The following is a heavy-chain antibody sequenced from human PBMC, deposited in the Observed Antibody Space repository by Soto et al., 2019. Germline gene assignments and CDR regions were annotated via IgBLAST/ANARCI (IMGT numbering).Heavy chain of an antibody. CDR1: GFTFSGSA. J-gene: IGHJ2*01. CDR3: TRLRSSSYWYFDL. D-gene: IGHD6-6*01. Sequence: GGSLRLSCAASGFTFSGSAMHWVRQASGKGLEWVGRIRSKANSYATAYAASVKGRFTISRDDSKNTAYLQMNSLKTEDTAVYYCTRLRSSSYWYFDLWGRGTLVTVSS. V-gene: IGHV3-73*01. CDR2: IRSKANSYAT.